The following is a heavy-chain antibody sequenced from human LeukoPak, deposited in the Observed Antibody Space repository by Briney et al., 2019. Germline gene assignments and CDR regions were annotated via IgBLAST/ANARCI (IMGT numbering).Heavy chain of an antibody. CDR3: AREYYYDSSGYGSFDY. CDR2: INPSGGST. Sequence: ASVKVSCKASGYTFTNYYMHWVRQAPGQGLEWMGIINPSGGSTSYAQKFQGRVTMTRDTSTSKVYMELSSLRSEDTAVYYCAREYYYDSSGYGSFDYWGQGTLVTVSS. V-gene: IGHV1-46*01. D-gene: IGHD3-22*01. CDR1: GYTFTNYY. J-gene: IGHJ4*02.